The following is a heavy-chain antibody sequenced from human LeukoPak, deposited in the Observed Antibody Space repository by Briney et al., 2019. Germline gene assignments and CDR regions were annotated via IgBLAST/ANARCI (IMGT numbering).Heavy chain of an antibody. CDR2: ISSNGGST. CDR1: GFTFSSYA. CDR3: LETDVDTAR. Sequence: GGSLRLSCSASGFTFSSYAMHWVRQAPGKGLKYVSAISSNGGSTYYADSVKGRFTISRDNSKNTLYLQMSSLRAEDTAVYYCLETDVDTARWGQGTLVTVSS. V-gene: IGHV3-64D*06. D-gene: IGHD5-18*01. J-gene: IGHJ4*02.